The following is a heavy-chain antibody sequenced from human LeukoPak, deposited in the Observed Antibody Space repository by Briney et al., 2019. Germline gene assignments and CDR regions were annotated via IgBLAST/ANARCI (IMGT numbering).Heavy chain of an antibody. CDR1: GFTFTNYA. Sequence: PGGSLRLSCAASGFTFTNYAMSWVRQAPGKGLEWVSAIVGGGGTTFYADSVKGRFTISRDNAKNTVYLQMNSLRAEDTAVYYCARGPYSSSWYDYWGQGTLVTVSS. V-gene: IGHV3-23*01. J-gene: IGHJ4*02. CDR3: ARGPYSSSWYDY. D-gene: IGHD6-13*01. CDR2: IVGGGGTT.